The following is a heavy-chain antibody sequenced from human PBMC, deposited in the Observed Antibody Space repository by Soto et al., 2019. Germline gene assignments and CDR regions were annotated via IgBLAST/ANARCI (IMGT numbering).Heavy chain of an antibody. CDR3: ARGDDSSGYPYYFDY. CDR2: IYYSGST. J-gene: IGHJ4*02. D-gene: IGHD3-22*01. V-gene: IGHV4-31*03. Sequence: LSLTCTVSGGSISSGGYYWSWIRQHPGKGLEWIGYIYYSGSTYYNPSLKSRVTISVDTSKNQFSLKLSSVTAADTAVYYCARGDDSSGYPYYFDYWGQGTLVTVSS. CDR1: GGSISSGGYY.